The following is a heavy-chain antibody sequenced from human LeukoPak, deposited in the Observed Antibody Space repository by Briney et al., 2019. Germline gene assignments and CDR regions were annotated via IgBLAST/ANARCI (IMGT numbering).Heavy chain of an antibody. Sequence: ASVKVSCKASGYTFTGYYMHWVRQAPGQGLGWMGWINPNSGGTNYAQKFQGRVTMTRDTSISTAYMELSRLRSDDTAVYYCASLVGTYSSSSGVDYWGQGTLVTVSS. D-gene: IGHD6-6*01. CDR3: ASLVGTYSSSSGVDY. CDR2: INPNSGGT. CDR1: GYTFTGYY. J-gene: IGHJ4*02. V-gene: IGHV1-2*02.